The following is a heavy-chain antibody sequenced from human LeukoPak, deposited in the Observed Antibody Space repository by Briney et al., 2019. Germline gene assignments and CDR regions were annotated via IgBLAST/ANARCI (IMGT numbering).Heavy chain of an antibody. CDR2: INHSGIT. Sequence: SETLSLTCTVSSYSISSGYYWGWIRQSPGKGLEWIASINHSGITYYNPSLTSRVTISVDTSKNQFSLKLTSVTAADTAVYYCGRDRPTGYYDYWGQGILVTVSS. J-gene: IGHJ4*02. CDR3: GRDRPTGYYDY. V-gene: IGHV4-38-2*02. D-gene: IGHD3-9*01. CDR1: SYSISSGYY.